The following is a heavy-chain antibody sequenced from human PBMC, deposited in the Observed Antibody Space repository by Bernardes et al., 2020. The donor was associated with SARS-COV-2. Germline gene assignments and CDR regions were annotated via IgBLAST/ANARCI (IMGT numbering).Heavy chain of an antibody. CDR1: GFTFSNSW. CDR3: AKTAYTSGRGFYFDS. CDR2: INTDGTTT. J-gene: IGHJ4*02. D-gene: IGHD3-10*01. Sequence: GSLRLSCAASGFTFSNSWIHWVRQAPGKGLVWVSRINTDGTTTGYADSVRGRFTISRDNAKNTLYLQMNSLTADDSAVYFCAKTAYTSGRGFYFDSWGRGTLVTVSS. V-gene: IGHV3-74*01.